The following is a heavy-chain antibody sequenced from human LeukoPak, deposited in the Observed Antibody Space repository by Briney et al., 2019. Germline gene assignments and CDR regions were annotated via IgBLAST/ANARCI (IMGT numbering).Heavy chain of an antibody. Sequence: ASVKVSCKASGYTFTSYDVNWVRQATGQGLEWMGWINPNSGGTNYAQKFQGWVTMTTDTSTSTAYMELRSLRSDDTAVYYCARAYYDDVWGTYRDYYFDYWGQGTLVTVSS. CDR3: ARAYYDDVWGTYRDYYFDY. J-gene: IGHJ4*02. D-gene: IGHD3-16*02. CDR2: INPNSGGT. CDR1: GYTFTSYD. V-gene: IGHV1-2*04.